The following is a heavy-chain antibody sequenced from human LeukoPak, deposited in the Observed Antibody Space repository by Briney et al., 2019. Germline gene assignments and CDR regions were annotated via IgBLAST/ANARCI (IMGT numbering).Heavy chain of an antibody. CDR2: ILTAGKP. Sequence: PGGSLRLSRAASGFTVSSNFMSWVRQAPGKGLEWVSVILTAGKPYYADSVKGRFTISRDDSKNMVYLQMNSLRAEDTAVYFCAREGYTSGWFRLWGQGTLVTVSS. CDR1: GFTVSSNF. V-gene: IGHV3-53*01. J-gene: IGHJ4*02. CDR3: AREGYTSGWFRL. D-gene: IGHD6-19*01.